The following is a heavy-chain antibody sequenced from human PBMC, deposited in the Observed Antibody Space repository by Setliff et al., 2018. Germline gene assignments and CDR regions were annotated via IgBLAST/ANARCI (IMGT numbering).Heavy chain of an antibody. D-gene: IGHD3-10*01. CDR3: ARDGVFYAMDV. J-gene: IGHJ6*02. V-gene: IGHV3-7*01. CDR1: GFTFSGYY. Sequence: PGGSLRLSCAASGFTFSGYYMTWFRRAPGKGLEWVANIRQDGNEIYYMDSVKGRFTISRDNAENSLYLQMNSLRAEDTALYYCARDGVFYAMDVWGHGTTVTVSS. CDR2: IRQDGNEI.